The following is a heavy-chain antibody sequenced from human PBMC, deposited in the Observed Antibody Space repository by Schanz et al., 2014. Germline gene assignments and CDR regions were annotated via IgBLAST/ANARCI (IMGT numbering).Heavy chain of an antibody. D-gene: IGHD3-9*01. CDR1: GDSITSNR. CDR2: IGGSGDST. J-gene: IGHJ4*02. V-gene: IGHV3-23*01. CDR3: AYYDVLTGFDY. Sequence: VQLQESGPGLVKPSGTLSLTCAVSGDSITSNRWWSWVRQPPGKGLEWVSGIGGSGDSTHYADSVKGRFTISRDNAKNSLYLQMNSLRSEDTAVYYCAYYDVLTGFDYWGQGTQVTVSS.